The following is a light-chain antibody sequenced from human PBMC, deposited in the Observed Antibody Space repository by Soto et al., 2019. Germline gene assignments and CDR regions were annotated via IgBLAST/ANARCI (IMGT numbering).Light chain of an antibody. Sequence: EVVVTQSPGTLSLSPGERATLSCRASQSVTSDYLAWYQQKPGQSPRLLMSGASRRATGVPDRFSGSGSGTDFTLTISRLEPEDFAVYYCQHYGNSRTFGQGTKVDIK. V-gene: IGKV3-20*01. CDR1: QSVTSDY. CDR2: GAS. CDR3: QHYGNSRT. J-gene: IGKJ1*01.